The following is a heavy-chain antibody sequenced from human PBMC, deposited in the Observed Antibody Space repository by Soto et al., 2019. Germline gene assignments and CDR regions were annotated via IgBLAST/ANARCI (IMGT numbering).Heavy chain of an antibody. J-gene: IGHJ5*02. D-gene: IGHD3-22*01. V-gene: IGHV3-30-3*01. CDR2: ISYDGSNK. Sequence: GGSLRLSCAASGFTFSSYAMHWVRQAPGKGLEWVAVISYDGSNKYYADSVKGRFTISRDNSKNTLYLQMNSLRAEDTAVYYCARGMVTRDAYYYDSSGRLGNWFDPWGQGTLVTVSS. CDR3: ARGMVTRDAYYYDSSGRLGNWFDP. CDR1: GFTFSSYA.